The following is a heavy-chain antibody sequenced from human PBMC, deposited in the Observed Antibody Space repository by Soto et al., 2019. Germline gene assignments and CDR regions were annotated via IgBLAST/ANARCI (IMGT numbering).Heavy chain of an antibody. CDR3: ARAREAPDCSSTSCPYYYYYYGMDV. CDR1: GFTFSSYS. J-gene: IGHJ6*02. D-gene: IGHD2-2*01. Sequence: GGSLRLSCAASGFTFSSYSMNWVRQAPGKGLEWVSSISSSSSYIYYADSAKGRFTISRDNAKNSLYLQMNSLRAEDTAVYYCARAREAPDCSSTSCPYYYYYYGMDVWGQGTTVTVSS. V-gene: IGHV3-21*01. CDR2: ISSSSSYI.